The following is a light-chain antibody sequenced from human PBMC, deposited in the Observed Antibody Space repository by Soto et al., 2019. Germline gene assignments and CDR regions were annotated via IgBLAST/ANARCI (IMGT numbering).Light chain of an antibody. J-gene: IGKJ4*01. CDR1: QSVSSSY. CDR3: QQFNNWPLT. Sequence: EIVMTQSPATLSVSPGERATLSCRASQSVSSSYLAWYQQKPGQAPRLLINEASNRATGTPARFSGSGSGTDFALTITTLEPEDFAVYYCQQFNNWPLTFGGGTRWIS. CDR2: EAS. V-gene: IGKV3D-15*01.